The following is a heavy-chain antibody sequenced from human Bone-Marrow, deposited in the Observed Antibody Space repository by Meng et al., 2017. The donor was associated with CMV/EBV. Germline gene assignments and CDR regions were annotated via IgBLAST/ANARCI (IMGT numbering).Heavy chain of an antibody. CDR2: ISWNSGSI. Sequence: SLKISCAASGFTFDDYAMHWVRQAPGKGLEWVSGISWNSGSIGYADSVKGRFTISRDNAKNSLYLQMNSLRAEDTALYYCAKDLITIFGVVIMGGGMDVWGQGTTVTASS. CDR1: GFTFDDYA. CDR3: AKDLITIFGVVIMGGGMDV. V-gene: IGHV3-9*01. D-gene: IGHD3-3*01. J-gene: IGHJ6*02.